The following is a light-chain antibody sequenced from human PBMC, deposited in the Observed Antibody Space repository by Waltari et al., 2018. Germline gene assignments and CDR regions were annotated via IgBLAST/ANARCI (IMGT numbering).Light chain of an antibody. V-gene: IGKV1-5*03. J-gene: IGKJ4*01. CDR1: QNINSW. CDR2: KAS. Sequence: DIQMTQSPSTLSASVGDRVTITCRASQNINSWLAWYQQKPGKAPKLLIYKASSLETGVPSRFSGSESGTEFTLTINSLQPEDVATYYCQEANSFPLTFGGGTKVEI. CDR3: QEANSFPLT.